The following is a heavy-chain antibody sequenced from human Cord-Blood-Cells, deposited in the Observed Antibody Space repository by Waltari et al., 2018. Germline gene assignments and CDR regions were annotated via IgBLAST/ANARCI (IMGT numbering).Heavy chain of an antibody. CDR2: IYTSGST. CDR3: ATLSDGGSSSWFSYYYYYMDV. J-gene: IGHJ6*03. V-gene: IGHV4-4*07. CDR1: GGSISSYY. Sequence: QVQLQESGPGLVKPSETLSLTCTVPGGSISSYYWSWIRQPAGKGLEWIGRIYTSGSTNYNPSLKSRVTMSVDTSKNQFSLKLSSVTAADTAVYYCATLSDGGSSSWFSYYYYYMDVWGKGTTVTVSS. D-gene: IGHD6-13*01.